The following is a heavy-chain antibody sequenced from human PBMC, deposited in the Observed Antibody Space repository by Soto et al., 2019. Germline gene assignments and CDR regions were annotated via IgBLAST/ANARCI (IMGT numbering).Heavy chain of an antibody. V-gene: IGHV3-11*06. J-gene: IGHJ4*02. Sequence: SLRLSCGASGFTFSDYYMTWIRQAPGKGLEWVSYISGTSSFTEYADSVKGRFTISRDNAKNSLYLQMNSLRAEDTAVYYCARDSPLAGREGGPPLHGAYYGGRGPLVPVPS. D-gene: IGHD3-10*01. CDR2: ISGTSSFT. CDR3: ARDSPLAGREGGPPLHGAYY. CDR1: GFTFSDYY.